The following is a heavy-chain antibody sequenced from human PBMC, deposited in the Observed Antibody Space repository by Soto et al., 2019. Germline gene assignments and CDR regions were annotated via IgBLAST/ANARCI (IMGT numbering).Heavy chain of an antibody. J-gene: IGHJ4*02. V-gene: IGHV3-48*03. D-gene: IGHD2-2*01. CDR3: VRYCSTTLCNGVATRTFDY. CDR1: RFTFSTYE. Sequence: RLSCAASRFTFSTYEMNWVRQAPGKGLEWVSYISTSGSTVYYADSVKGRLTISRDNTRNSLYLQMNSLRDEDTALYYCVRYCSTTLCNGVATRTFDYWGQGTLVTVSS. CDR2: ISTSGSTV.